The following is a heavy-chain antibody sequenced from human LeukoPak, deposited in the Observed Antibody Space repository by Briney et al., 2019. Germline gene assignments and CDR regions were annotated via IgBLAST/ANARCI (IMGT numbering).Heavy chain of an antibody. CDR2: INHSGST. D-gene: IGHD6-13*01. V-gene: IGHV4-39*07. Sequence: SETLSLTCAVSGDSISTTRYHWGWIRQPPGKGLEWIGEINHSGSTNYNPSLKSRVTISVDTSKNQFSLKLSSATAADTAAYYYARLGIAAPGSRFDPWGQGTLVTVSS. CDR1: GDSISTTRYH. J-gene: IGHJ5*02. CDR3: ARLGIAAPGSRFDP.